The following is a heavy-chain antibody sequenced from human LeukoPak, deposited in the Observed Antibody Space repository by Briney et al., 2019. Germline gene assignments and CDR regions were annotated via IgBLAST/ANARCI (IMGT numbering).Heavy chain of an antibody. CDR3: ARDSVVRGLVIDY. D-gene: IGHD3-10*01. Sequence: PGGSLRLSCAASGFTFSSYAMHWVRQAPGKGLEWVAVISYDGSNKYYADSVKGRFTISRDNSKNTLYLQMNSLRAEDTAVYYCARDSVVRGLVIDYWGQGTLVTVSS. J-gene: IGHJ4*02. CDR1: GFTFSSYA. V-gene: IGHV3-30*14. CDR2: ISYDGSNK.